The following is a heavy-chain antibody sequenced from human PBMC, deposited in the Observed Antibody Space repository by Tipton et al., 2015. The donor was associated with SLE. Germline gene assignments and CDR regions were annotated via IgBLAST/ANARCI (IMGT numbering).Heavy chain of an antibody. CDR2: IYNSGST. J-gene: IGHJ4*02. CDR1: GGSFSGYY. Sequence: TLSLTCAVYGGSFSGYYWSWIRQPPGKGLEWIGYIYNSGSTSYNPSLKSRVTISEDTSGQQFSLRLRSLTAADTAVYYCARHAGDYAYFDSWGQGTLVTVSS. CDR3: ARHAGDYAYFDS. V-gene: IGHV4-59*08. D-gene: IGHD4-17*01.